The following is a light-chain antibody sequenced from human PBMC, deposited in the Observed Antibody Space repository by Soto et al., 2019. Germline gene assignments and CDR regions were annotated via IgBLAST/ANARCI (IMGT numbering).Light chain of an antibody. J-gene: IGLJ3*02. CDR2: DVT. CDR3: SSYTSTMTLV. V-gene: IGLV2-14*01. CDR1: SSDVGGYNY. Sequence: SALTQPASVSGSPGQSITISCTGTSSDVGGYNYVSWYQQQPGKAPKLMIYDVTNRPSGVSNRFSGSKSGNTASLTISGLQAEDEADYYCSSYTSTMTLVFGGGTKLTVL.